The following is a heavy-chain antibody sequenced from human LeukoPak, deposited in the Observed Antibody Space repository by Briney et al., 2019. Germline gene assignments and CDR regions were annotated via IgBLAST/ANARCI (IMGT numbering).Heavy chain of an antibody. CDR1: GYTFTSYY. CDR3: AREGSGVSGGDCYSDY. V-gene: IGHV1-46*01. D-gene: IGHD2-21*02. J-gene: IGHJ4*02. CDR2: INPSGGST. Sequence: ASVRVSCKASGYTFTSYYMHWVRQAPGQGLEWMGIINPSGGSTSYAQKFQGRVTMTRDMSTSTVYMELSSLRSEDTAVYYCAREGSGVSGGDCYSDYWGRGTLVTVSS.